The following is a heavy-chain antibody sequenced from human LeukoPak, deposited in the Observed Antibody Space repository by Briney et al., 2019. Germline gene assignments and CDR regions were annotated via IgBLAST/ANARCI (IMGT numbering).Heavy chain of an antibody. D-gene: IGHD5-12*01. CDR3: ARDLVATSIPRDY. CDR1: GYTFTGYY. V-gene: IGHV1-2*02. Sequence: GASVKVSCKASGYTFTGYYIHWVRQAPGQGLEWMGWISPNSGDTNYAQRFQGRVTMTSDTSISTAYMDLSRLRSDDTAVYYCARDLVATSIPRDYWGQGTLVTVSS. CDR2: ISPNSGDT. J-gene: IGHJ4*02.